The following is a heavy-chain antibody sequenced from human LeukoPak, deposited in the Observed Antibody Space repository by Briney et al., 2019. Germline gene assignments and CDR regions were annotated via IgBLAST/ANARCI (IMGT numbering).Heavy chain of an antibody. CDR3: ARQSIVVVPAAMVDYYYMDV. D-gene: IGHD2-2*01. CDR2: IYHSGST. CDR1: GGSISSGGYY. Sequence: SQTLSLTCTVSGGSISSGGYYWSWIRQPPGKGLEWIGYIYHSGSTYYNPSLKSRVTISVDRSKNQFSLKLSSVTAADTAVYYCARQSIVVVPAAMVDYYYMDVWGKGTTVTVSS. J-gene: IGHJ6*03. V-gene: IGHV4-30-2*01.